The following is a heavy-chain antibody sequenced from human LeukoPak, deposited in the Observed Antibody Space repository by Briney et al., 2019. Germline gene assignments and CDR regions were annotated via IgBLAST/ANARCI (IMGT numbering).Heavy chain of an antibody. V-gene: IGHV3-74*01. J-gene: IGHJ4*02. CDR1: GFTFSSYW. D-gene: IGHD4-17*01. Sequence: GGSLRLSCAASGFTFSSYWMRWVPQAPGKGLVWVSRINSDGSSTSYADSVKGRFTISRDNSKNTLYLQMNSLRAEDTAVYYCAKTLHYGHYGKFDYWGQGTLVTVSS. CDR2: INSDGSST. CDR3: AKTLHYGHYGKFDY.